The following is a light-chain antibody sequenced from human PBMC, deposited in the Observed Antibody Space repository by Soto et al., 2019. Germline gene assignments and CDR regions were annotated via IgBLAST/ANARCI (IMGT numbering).Light chain of an antibody. CDR2: EVT. J-gene: IGLJ1*01. Sequence: QSVLTQSASVSGSPGQSIAISCTGTRSDVGAYNYVSWYQQHPGKAPKLMISEVTNRPSGASDRFSGSKSGNTASLTISGLQAEDEADYYCSSFTSRFTFVFGTGTKVTVL. V-gene: IGLV2-14*01. CDR3: SSFTSRFTFV. CDR1: RSDVGAYNY.